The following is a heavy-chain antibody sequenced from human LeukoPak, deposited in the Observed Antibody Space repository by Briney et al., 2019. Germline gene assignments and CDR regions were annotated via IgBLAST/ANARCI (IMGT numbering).Heavy chain of an antibody. CDR1: GGTFSSYA. CDR2: IIPILGIA. Sequence: ASVTVSCKASGGTFSSYAISWVRQAPGQGGEWMGGIIPILGIANYAHKFHGRVTITPDKSTSTAYIELTSLRSEDTAVYYCASGRTGRRDGYEKSYYYYYGMDVWGQGTTVTVSS. CDR3: ASGRTGRRDGYEKSYYYYYGMDV. V-gene: IGHV1-69*10. D-gene: IGHD5-24*01. J-gene: IGHJ6*02.